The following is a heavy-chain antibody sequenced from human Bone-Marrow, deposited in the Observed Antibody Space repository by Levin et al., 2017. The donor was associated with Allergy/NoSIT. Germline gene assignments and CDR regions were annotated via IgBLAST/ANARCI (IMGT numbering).Heavy chain of an antibody. CDR2: IKSKTGGGTT. D-gene: IGHD3-22*01. CDR1: GITFSFVW. J-gene: IGHJ4*02. CDR3: TTGPGYESGLPKNY. V-gene: IGHV3-15*01. Sequence: PGGSLRLSCAASGITFSFVWLTWVRQAPGKGLEWVGRIKSKTGGGTTDYAAPVKDRFTISRDDSKNTLFLQMNSLKTEDTAVYYCTTGPGYESGLPKNYWGQGTLVTVSS.